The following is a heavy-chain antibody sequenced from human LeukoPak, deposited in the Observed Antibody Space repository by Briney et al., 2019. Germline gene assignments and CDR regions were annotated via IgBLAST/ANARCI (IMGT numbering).Heavy chain of an antibody. V-gene: IGHV3-30*18. CDR3: AKGPLRGTAAAIDY. Sequence: PGGSLRLSCAASGFTFNNYGMHWVRQAPGKWLEWVAVISYDGRNKHYPDSVKRRFTISRDISTDTLLLQMDSLRTEDTAVYYCAKGPLRGTAAAIDYWGQGTLVTVSS. CDR2: ISYDGRNK. J-gene: IGHJ4*02. D-gene: IGHD2-2*01. CDR1: GFTFNNYG.